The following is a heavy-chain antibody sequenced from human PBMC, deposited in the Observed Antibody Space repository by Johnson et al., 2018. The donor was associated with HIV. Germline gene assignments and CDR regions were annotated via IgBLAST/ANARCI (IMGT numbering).Heavy chain of an antibody. Sequence: VQLVESGGGVVRPGGSLRLSCAASGFTFDDYGMSWVRQAPGKGLEWVSGINWNGGSTGYADSVKGRFTISRDNAKNSLYLQMNSLRAVDTAVYYWAGGEAAVRSGASEDVCFWGLGTRVTVSS. CDR3: AGGEAAVRSGASEDVCF. CDR1: GFTFDDYG. CDR2: INWNGGST. D-gene: IGHD6-19*01. J-gene: IGHJ3*01. V-gene: IGHV3-20*04.